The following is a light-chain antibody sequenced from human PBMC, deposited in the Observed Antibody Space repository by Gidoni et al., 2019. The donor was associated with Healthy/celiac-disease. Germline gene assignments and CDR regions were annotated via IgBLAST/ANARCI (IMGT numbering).Light chain of an antibody. Sequence: QSALTQPASVSGSPGQSITISCTGTSSDVSGYNYVSWYQQHPGKAPKLMIYEVSNRPSGVSNRFSGSKSGNTASLTISGLQAEDEADYYCSSYTSSSGAVFGGGTQLTVL. CDR3: SSYTSSSGAV. J-gene: IGLJ7*01. CDR1: SSDVSGYNY. V-gene: IGLV2-14*01. CDR2: EVS.